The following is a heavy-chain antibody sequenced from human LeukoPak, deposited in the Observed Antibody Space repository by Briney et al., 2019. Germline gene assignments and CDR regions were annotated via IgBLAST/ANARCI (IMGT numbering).Heavy chain of an antibody. V-gene: IGHV1-2*02. CDR3: ARDPESSVRLDY. CDR2: INPNSGGT. Sequence: ASVKVSCKASGYTFTGYYMHWVRQAPGQGLEWMGWINPNSGGTNYAQKFQGRVTMTRDTSISTAYMELSRLRSDDTAVYYCARDPESSVRLDYWGEGTLVTASS. D-gene: IGHD3-16*02. CDR1: GYTFTGYY. J-gene: IGHJ4*02.